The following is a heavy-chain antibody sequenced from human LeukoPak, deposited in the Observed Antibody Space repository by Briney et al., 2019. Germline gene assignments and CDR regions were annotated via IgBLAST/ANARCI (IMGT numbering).Heavy chain of an antibody. D-gene: IGHD3-16*01. CDR2: FDPEDGET. V-gene: IGHV1-24*01. CDR1: GYTLTELS. J-gene: IGHJ5*02. Sequence: ASVKVSCKVSGYTLTELSMHWVRQAPGKGLEWMGGFDPEDGETIYAQKFQGRVTMTEDTSTDTAYMELSSLRSEDTAVYYCATDFATRLEGDYVRAGFRFDPWGQGTLVTVSS. CDR3: ATDFATRLEGDYVRAGFRFDP.